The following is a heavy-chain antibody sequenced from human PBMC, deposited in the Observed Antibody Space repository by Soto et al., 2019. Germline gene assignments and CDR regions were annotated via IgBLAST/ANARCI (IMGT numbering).Heavy chain of an antibody. CDR2: IYVTGAV. CDR1: GAALNSGNYY. J-gene: IGHJ5*02. Sequence: PSETLSLTCSVSGAALNSGNYYCSWIRQVPGKGLEWIGHIYVTGAVDYNPSLRDRITTSQDTSERQFSLNLRLVTAADTAVYYCARLRIATNNYKWFDPWGQGTLVTVSS. D-gene: IGHD2-21*01. CDR3: ARLRIATNNYKWFDP. V-gene: IGHV4-31*03.